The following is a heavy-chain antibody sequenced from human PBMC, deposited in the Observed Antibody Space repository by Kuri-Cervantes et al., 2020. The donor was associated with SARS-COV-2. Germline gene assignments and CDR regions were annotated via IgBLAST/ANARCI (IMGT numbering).Heavy chain of an antibody. CDR3: ARDGGSSWDFDY. V-gene: IGHV4-59*01. CDR1: GGSISSYY. Sequence: GSLRLSCTVSGGSISSYYWSWIRQPPGKGLEWIGYIYYSGSTNYNPSLKSRVTISVDTSKNQFSLKLSSVTAADTAVYYCARDGGSSWDFDYWGRGTLVTVSS. J-gene: IGHJ4*02. D-gene: IGHD6-13*01. CDR2: IYYSGST.